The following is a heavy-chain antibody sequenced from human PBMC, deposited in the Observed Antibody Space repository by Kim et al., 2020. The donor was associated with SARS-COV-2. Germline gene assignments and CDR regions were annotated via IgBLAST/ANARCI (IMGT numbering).Heavy chain of an antibody. J-gene: IGHJ6*01. Sequence: GGSLRLSCVASGFSVSSKYMSWVRQAPGKGLEWVSVIYSGVGTTHYADSEKGRFTIARDNSRNTVHLQMNCLRVDDTAAYYCARDAGSYYYYSMDGCG. CDR2: IYSGVGTT. V-gene: IGHV3-53*01. CDR3: ARDAGSYYYYSMDG. D-gene: IGHD2-15*01. CDR1: GFSVSSKY.